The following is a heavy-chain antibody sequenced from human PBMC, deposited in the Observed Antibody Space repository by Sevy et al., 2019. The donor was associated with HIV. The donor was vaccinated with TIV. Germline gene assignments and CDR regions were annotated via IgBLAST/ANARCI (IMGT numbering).Heavy chain of an antibody. CDR3: ARVSDIVVVPGWFDP. V-gene: IGHV3-21*01. CDR2: ISSSSSYI. D-gene: IGHD2-2*01. J-gene: IGHJ5*02. Sequence: GGSLRLSCVASGFTFSSYSMNWVRQAPGKGLEWVSSISSSSSYIYYADSVKGRFTISRDNAKNSLYLQMNSLRAEDTAVYYCARVSDIVVVPGWFDPWGQGTLVTVSS. CDR1: GFTFSSYS.